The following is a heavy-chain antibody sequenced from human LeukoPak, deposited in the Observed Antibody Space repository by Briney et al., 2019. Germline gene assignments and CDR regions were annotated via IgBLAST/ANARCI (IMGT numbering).Heavy chain of an antibody. CDR1: GFTFSSYG. CDR2: IWYDGSNK. V-gene: IGHV3-33*01. D-gene: IGHD6-19*01. J-gene: IGHJ4*02. CDR3: ARLRSGWRSTIDY. Sequence: GGPLRLSCAASGFTFSSYGMHWVRQAPGKGLEWVAVIWYDGSNKYYADSVKGRFTISRDNSKNTLYLQMNSLRAEDTAVYYCARLRSGWRSTIDYWGQGTLVTVSS.